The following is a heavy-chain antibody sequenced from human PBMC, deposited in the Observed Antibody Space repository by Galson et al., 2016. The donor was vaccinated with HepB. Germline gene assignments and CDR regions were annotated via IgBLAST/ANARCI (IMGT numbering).Heavy chain of an antibody. CDR3: AKGGPNYYGSGSYSQLEF. V-gene: IGHV3-30*18. Sequence: SLRLSCATAGFTFISSGMHWVRQAPGKGLEWATFISYDGSNAYYADSVKGRFTVTRDNSKNTLYLQMNSLRPEDTAVYCCAKGGPNYYGSGSYSQLEFWGQGTLVTVSS. CDR2: ISYDGSNA. J-gene: IGHJ4*02. CDR1: GFTFISSG. D-gene: IGHD3-10*01.